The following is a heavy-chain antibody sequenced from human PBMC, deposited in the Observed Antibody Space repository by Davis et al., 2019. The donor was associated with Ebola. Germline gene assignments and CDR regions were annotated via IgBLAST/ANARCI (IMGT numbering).Heavy chain of an antibody. Sequence: GSLRLSCTVSGGSISSYYWSWIRQPPGKGLEWIGYIYYSGTTNLNPSLKSRVTISVDTSKNQFSLKLNSVTAADTAVYYCARRAGYYYDSGIDFWGRGTLVTVSP. V-gene: IGHV4-59*12. D-gene: IGHD3-22*01. CDR3: ARRAGYYYDSGIDF. CDR2: IYYSGTT. J-gene: IGHJ4*02. CDR1: GGSISSYY.